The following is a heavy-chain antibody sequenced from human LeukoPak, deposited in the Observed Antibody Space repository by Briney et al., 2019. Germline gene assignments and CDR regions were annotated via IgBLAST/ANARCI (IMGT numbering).Heavy chain of an antibody. J-gene: IGHJ4*02. D-gene: IGHD3-10*01. CDR1: XTXSSXG. Sequence: XTXSSXGMHWVRQAPXKGLEWVXXIWYDVSNKYYADSVKGRFTISRDNSKNTLYLQMNSLRAEDTAVYYCARGRGSGSSTFDYWGQGTLVTVSS. CDR3: ARGRGSGSSTFDY. V-gene: IGHV3-33*01. CDR2: IWYDVSNK.